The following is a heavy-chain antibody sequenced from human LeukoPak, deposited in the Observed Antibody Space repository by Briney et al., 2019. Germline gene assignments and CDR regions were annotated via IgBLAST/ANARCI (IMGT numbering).Heavy chain of an antibody. D-gene: IGHD3-10*01. CDR3: ARHTSGVRGLTPRVDT. J-gene: IGHJ5*02. Sequence: LGGSLRISCKGSGYRFTDYWIAWVRQMPGKGLEWMGIIYPDDSDIRYSPSFQGQVTISADKSISTAYLQWGSLKASDTAMYYCARHTSGVRGLTPRVDTWGQGTLVTVSS. V-gene: IGHV5-51*01. CDR1: GYRFTDYW. CDR2: IYPDDSDI.